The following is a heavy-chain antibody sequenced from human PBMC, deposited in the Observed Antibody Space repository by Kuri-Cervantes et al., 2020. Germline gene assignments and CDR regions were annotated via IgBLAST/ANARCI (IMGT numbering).Heavy chain of an antibody. CDR2: INGGNGNT. V-gene: IGHV1-3*01. CDR3: ARAGDSLSYFDY. Sequence: ASVKVSCKASGYTFISYAMHWVRQAPGQRLEWMGWINGGNGNTKYSQKFQGRVTITRDTSASTAYMELSSLRSEDTAVYYCARAGDSLSYFDYWGQGTLVTVSS. D-gene: IGHD3-10*01. J-gene: IGHJ4*02. CDR1: GYTFISYA.